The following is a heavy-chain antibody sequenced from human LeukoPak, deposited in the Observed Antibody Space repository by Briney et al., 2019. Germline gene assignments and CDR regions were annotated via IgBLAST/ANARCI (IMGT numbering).Heavy chain of an antibody. V-gene: IGHV3-48*03. CDR3: ARTSGLF. CDR2: ISSSGSTT. Sequence: GGSLRLSCAGPGFSFSSYEMNWVRQAPGKGLEWVSYISSSGSTTYYADSVKGRFTISRDNAKNSLFLQMNSLRAEDTAVYYCARTSGLFWGQGTLVTVSS. D-gene: IGHD3-10*01. J-gene: IGHJ4*02. CDR1: GFSFSSYE.